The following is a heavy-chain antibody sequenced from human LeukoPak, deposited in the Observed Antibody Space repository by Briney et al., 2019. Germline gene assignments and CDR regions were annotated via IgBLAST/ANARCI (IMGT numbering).Heavy chain of an antibody. CDR1: GYTLTELS. D-gene: IGHD3-16*02. CDR3: ARDKRGYYVWGSYRYTALDY. V-gene: IGHV1-24*01. J-gene: IGHJ4*02. CDR2: FDPEDGET. Sequence: ASVKVSCTVSGYTLTELSMHWVRPAPGKGLEWMGGFDPEDGETIYAQKFQGRVTITRNTSRSTAYMELSSLRSEDTAVYYCARDKRGYYVWGSYRYTALDYWGQGTLVTVSS.